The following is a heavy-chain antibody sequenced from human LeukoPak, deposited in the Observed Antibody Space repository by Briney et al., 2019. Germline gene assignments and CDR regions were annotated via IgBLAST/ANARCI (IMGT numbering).Heavy chain of an antibody. CDR3: ARVSGSGSYQLDY. CDR2: ISSSSSYI. D-gene: IGHD3-10*01. Sequence: PGGSLRLSCAASGFTFSSYSMNWVRQAPGKGLEWVSSISSSSSYIYYADSVKGRFTISRDNAKNSLYLQMNSLRAEDTAVYYRARVSGSGSYQLDYWGQGTLVTVSS. V-gene: IGHV3-21*01. CDR1: GFTFSSYS. J-gene: IGHJ4*02.